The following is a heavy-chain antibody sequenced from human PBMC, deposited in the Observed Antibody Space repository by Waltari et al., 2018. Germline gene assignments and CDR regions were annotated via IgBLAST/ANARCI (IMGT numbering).Heavy chain of an antibody. CDR1: GDSVTNPNSY. J-gene: IGHJ5*02. Sequence: QVELQESDPGLVKPSETLSLTCTVSGDSVTNPNSYWAWIRQPPGKGLEWMGSIYWSGNVYYKRSLGSRFTISLGTAKNQFLLKLRSATAADTAIYFCARDTSYDFWGRGYYNGRGGFDPWGQGTLVRVSS. CDR2: IYWSGNV. D-gene: IGHD3-3*01. CDR3: ARDTSYDFWGRGYYNGRGGFDP. V-gene: IGHV4-39*07.